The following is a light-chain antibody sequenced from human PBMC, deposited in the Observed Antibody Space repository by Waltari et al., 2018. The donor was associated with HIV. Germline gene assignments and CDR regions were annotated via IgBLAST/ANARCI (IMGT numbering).Light chain of an antibody. CDR1: QSHSYDNGHDN. Sequence: DIVMTHSPLSLTVPPAEPASISFPHSQSHSYDNGHDNLDWYVQTPGQAPQLLIYWGSNRASGVPDRFSGSGAGTSFSLKISRVEPEDVGIYYCMQCVQWPHTFGQGTKLE. J-gene: IGKJ2*01. CDR2: WGS. V-gene: IGKV2-28*01. CDR3: MQCVQWPHT.